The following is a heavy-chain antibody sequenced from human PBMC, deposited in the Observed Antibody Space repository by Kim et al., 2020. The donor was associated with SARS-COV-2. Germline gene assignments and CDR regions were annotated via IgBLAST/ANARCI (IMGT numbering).Heavy chain of an antibody. Sequence: SETLSLTCTVSGGSISSGGYYWSWIRQHPGKGLEWIGYIYYSGSTYYNPSLKSRVTISVDTSKNQFSLKLSSVTAADTAVYYCATSGGSYDPFDYWGQGTLVTVSS. CDR1: GGSISSGGYY. CDR2: IYYSGST. J-gene: IGHJ4*02. D-gene: IGHD2-15*01. CDR3: ATSGGSYDPFDY. V-gene: IGHV4-31*03.